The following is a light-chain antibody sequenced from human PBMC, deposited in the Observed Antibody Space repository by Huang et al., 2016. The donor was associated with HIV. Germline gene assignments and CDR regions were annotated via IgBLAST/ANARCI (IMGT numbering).Light chain of an antibody. CDR1: QTINNY. V-gene: IGKV1-39*01. J-gene: IGKJ1*01. CDR3: QQTYSAVT. CDR2: AAS. Sequence: DIQMTQSPSSLSASVGDRVTITCRASQTINNYLNWYHQKPGKAPKLLIYAASSLQSVVPSRFSGSVSGTEFTLTISSLQLEDFATYYCQQTYSAVTFGQGTKVEIK.